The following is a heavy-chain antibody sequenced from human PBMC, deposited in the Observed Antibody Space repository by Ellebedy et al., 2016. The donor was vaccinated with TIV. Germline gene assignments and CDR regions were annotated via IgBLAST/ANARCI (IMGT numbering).Heavy chain of an antibody. D-gene: IGHD3-22*01. CDR3: AKDRVTMIVAINYYYSMDV. CDR1: GFTFSDYY. Sequence: GESLKISCAASGFTFSDYYMSWIRQAPGKGLEWVSYISSDGSTIYYADSVKGRFTISRDNSKNTRYLQMNSLRAEDTAVYYCAKDRVTMIVAINYYYSMDVWGQGTTVTVSS. V-gene: IGHV3-11*01. CDR2: ISSDGSTI. J-gene: IGHJ6*02.